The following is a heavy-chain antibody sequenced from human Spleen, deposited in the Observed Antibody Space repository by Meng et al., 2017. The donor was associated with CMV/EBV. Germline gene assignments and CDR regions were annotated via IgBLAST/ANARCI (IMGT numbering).Heavy chain of an antibody. Sequence: ASVKVSCKPSGYTFTDYFIHWVRQAPGQGLEWMGWINPNSGGSNSAQKFQGRVTMTRDTSISTAYMELSSLRSDDTAVYYCARAMGASNFRDWGRGALVTVSS. CDR2: INPNSGGS. D-gene: IGHD1-26*01. V-gene: IGHV1-2*02. J-gene: IGHJ1*01. CDR3: ARAMGASNFRD. CDR1: GYTFTDYF.